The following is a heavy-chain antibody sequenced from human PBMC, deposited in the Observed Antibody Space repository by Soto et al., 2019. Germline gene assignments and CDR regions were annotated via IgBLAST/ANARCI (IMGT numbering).Heavy chain of an antibody. CDR2: IYYDGGT. Sequence: SETLSLTCTVSGDSVISATYYWSWIRQPPGKGLEWIGYIYYDGGTTYNSSLKSRVTISTDTSRSQLSPQLTSATPADTAVYYCARVLPGIAAAYDAFDVWGQGTMVTVS. J-gene: IGHJ3*01. D-gene: IGHD6-13*01. V-gene: IGHV4-61*01. CDR3: ARVLPGIAAAYDAFDV. CDR1: GDSVISATYY.